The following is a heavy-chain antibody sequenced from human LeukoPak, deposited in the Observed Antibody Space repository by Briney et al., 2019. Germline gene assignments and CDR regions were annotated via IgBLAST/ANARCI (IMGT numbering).Heavy chain of an antibody. CDR1: GFTFSSYA. Sequence: PGGSLRLSCAASGFTFSSYAMHWVRQAPGKGLEWVAVISYDGSNKYYADSVKGRFTISRDNSKNTLYLQMNSLRAEDTAVYYCAKEGSITIFGVVITPDYWGQGTLVTVSS. CDR3: AKEGSITIFGVVITPDY. V-gene: IGHV3-30-3*01. CDR2: ISYDGSNK. D-gene: IGHD3-3*01. J-gene: IGHJ4*02.